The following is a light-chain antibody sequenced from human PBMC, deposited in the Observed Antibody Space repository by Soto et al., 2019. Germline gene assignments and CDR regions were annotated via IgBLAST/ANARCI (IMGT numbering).Light chain of an antibody. CDR2: AAS. V-gene: IGKV1-12*01. CDR3: QQANSFPIT. CDR1: QDISSW. Sequence: DIQMTQSPSSVSASVGDRVTITCRASQDISSWLAWYQQKPGKAPKLLIYAASSLQSGVPSRFSCSGSGTDFTLTISVLPPEDFATYYCQQANSFPITFGQGTRLEIK. J-gene: IGKJ5*01.